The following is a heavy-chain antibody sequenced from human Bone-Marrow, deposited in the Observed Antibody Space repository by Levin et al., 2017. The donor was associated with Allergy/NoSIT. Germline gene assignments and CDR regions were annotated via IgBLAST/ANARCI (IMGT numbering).Heavy chain of an antibody. D-gene: IGHD4-17*01. V-gene: IGHV3-21*01. CDR2: ITSNGHT. CDR1: GFGFSTYS. Sequence: SGGSLRLSCAASGFGFSTYSMNWVRLAPGKGLEWLAAITSNGHTFYPDSVKGRFTISRDNAKNSLYLQMNSLRAEDTAVYYCASLQYGDYGNDYWGQGTLVTVSS. CDR3: ASLQYGDYGNDY. J-gene: IGHJ4*02.